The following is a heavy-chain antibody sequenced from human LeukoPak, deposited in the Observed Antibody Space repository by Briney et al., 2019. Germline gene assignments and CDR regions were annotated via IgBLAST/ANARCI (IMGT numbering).Heavy chain of an antibody. CDR3: ARGGPVAAAGTVDC. Sequence: KSSETLSLTCTVSGGSISSYYWSWIRQPPGKGLEWIGYIYYSGSTNYNPSLKSRVTISVDTSKNQFSLKLSSVTAADTAVYYCARGGPVAAAGTVDCWGQGTLVTVSS. CDR1: GGSISSYY. J-gene: IGHJ4*02. D-gene: IGHD6-13*01. CDR2: IYYSGST. V-gene: IGHV4-59*01.